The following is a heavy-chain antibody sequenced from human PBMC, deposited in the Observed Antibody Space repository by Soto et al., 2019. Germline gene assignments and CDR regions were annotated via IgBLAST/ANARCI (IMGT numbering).Heavy chain of an antibody. D-gene: IGHD3-10*01. CDR2: ISSSSSYI. Sequence: GWSLRLSFSPFGFTFRSYSMNWFRHAPVKGLEWVSSISSSSSYIYYADSVKGRFTISRDNAKNSLYLQMNSLRAEDTAVYYCCPGSWFDPWGQGTLVTVSS. CDR3: CPGSWFDP. CDR1: GFTFRSYS. J-gene: IGHJ5*02. V-gene: IGHV3-21*01.